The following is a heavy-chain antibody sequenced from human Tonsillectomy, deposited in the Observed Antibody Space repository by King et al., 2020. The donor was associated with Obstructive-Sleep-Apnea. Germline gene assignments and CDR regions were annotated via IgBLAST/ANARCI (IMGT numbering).Heavy chain of an antibody. CDR2: ITGSNNNS. V-gene: IGHV3-23*04. J-gene: IGHJ4*02. Sequence: VQLVESGGGLVQPGGSLRLSCAASGFTFSTCAMSWVRQAPGKGLEWVSGITGSNNNSYYADSVKGRVTISRDNATNTLFLQMSSLRVEDTAVYYCADQTWVTWGQGTLVTVSS. CDR3: ADQTWVT. CDR1: GFTFSTCA. D-gene: IGHD5-18*01.